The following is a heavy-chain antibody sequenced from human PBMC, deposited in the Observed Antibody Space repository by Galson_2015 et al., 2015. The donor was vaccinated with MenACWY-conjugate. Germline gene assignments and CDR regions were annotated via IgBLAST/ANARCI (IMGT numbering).Heavy chain of an antibody. V-gene: IGHV3-21*01. CDR1: GFTFSSYS. Sequence: SLRLSCAASGFTFSSYSMNWVRQAPGKGLEWVSSISSSSSYIYYADSVKGRFTISRDNAKNSLYLQMNSLRAEDTAVYYCARDRHYYDSSGYYCRHYGMDVWGQGTTVTVSS. CDR2: ISSSSSYI. CDR3: ARDRHYYDSSGYYCRHYGMDV. D-gene: IGHD3-22*01. J-gene: IGHJ6*02.